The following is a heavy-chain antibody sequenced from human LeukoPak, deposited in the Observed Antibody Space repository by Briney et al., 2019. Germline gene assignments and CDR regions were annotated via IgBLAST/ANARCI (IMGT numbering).Heavy chain of an antibody. Sequence: GGSLRLSCAASGFTFDDYAMHWVRQAPGKGLEWVSGISWNSGSIDYADSVKGRFTISRDNAKNSLYLQMDSLRAEDTAVYYCARGDGYGMDVWGQGTTVTVSS. J-gene: IGHJ6*02. CDR2: ISWNSGSI. CDR1: GFTFDDYA. D-gene: IGHD5-24*01. CDR3: ARGDGYGMDV. V-gene: IGHV3-9*01.